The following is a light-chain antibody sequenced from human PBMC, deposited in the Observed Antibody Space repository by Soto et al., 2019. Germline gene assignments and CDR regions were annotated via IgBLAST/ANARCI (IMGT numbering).Light chain of an antibody. CDR2: KAS. J-gene: IGKJ1*01. Sequence: DIPMTQSPSTLSGSVGDRVTITSRASQTISSWLAWYQQKPGKAPKLLIYKASTLKSGVPSRFSGSGSGTEFTLTISNLQPDDSATYYCQHYNSYSEAFGQGTKVELK. CDR3: QHYNSYSEA. V-gene: IGKV1-5*03. CDR1: QTISSW.